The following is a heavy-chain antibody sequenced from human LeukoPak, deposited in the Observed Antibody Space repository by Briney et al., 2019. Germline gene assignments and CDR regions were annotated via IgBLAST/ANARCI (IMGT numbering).Heavy chain of an antibody. CDR2: INPNSGGT. CDR1: GYTFTGYY. V-gene: IGHV1-2*02. J-gene: IGHJ6*02. CDR3: AREKWELLGREDYYYGMDV. Sequence: ASVTVSCKASGYTFTGYYMHWVRQAPGQGLEWMGWINPNSGGTNYAQKFQGRVTMTRDTSISTAYMELNRLRSDDTAVYYCAREKWELLGREDYYYGMDVWGQGTTVTV. D-gene: IGHD1-26*01.